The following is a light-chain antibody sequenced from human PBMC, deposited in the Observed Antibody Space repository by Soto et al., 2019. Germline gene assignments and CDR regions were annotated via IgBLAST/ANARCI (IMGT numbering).Light chain of an antibody. CDR1: QSVSSY. V-gene: IGKV3-11*01. Sequence: EIVLTQSPATLSLSPGGRATLSCRAGQSVSSYLAWYQQKPGQAPRLLIYDASNRATGIPARFSASGSGTDFTLTISSLEPEDFAVYYCQQFNYWPPITFGQGTRLEIK. CDR3: QQFNYWPPIT. CDR2: DAS. J-gene: IGKJ5*01.